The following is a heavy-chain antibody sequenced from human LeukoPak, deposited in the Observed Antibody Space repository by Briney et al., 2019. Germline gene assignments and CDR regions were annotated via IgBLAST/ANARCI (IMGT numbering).Heavy chain of an antibody. CDR1: GYTFTGYY. Sequence: ASVKVSCKASGYTFTGYYMHWVRQAPGQGLEWMGWINPNSGGTNYAQKFQGRVTMTRDTSISTAYMELSRLRSDDTAVYYCARGVYYDSSGHTAWYFDYWGQGTLVTVSS. V-gene: IGHV1-2*02. CDR3: ARGVYYDSSGHTAWYFDY. CDR2: INPNSGGT. J-gene: IGHJ4*02. D-gene: IGHD3-22*01.